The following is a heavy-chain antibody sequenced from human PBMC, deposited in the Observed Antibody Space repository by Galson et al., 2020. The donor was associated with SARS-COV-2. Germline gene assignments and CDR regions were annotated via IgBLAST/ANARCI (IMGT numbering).Heavy chain of an antibody. CDR3: ARVGYCTSSDCYGTPLFDF. CDR2: INPNSGGT. V-gene: IGHV1-2*02. J-gene: IGHJ4*02. Sequence: ASVKVSCKASGYTFTDYYIHWVRQAPGQGLEWMGWINPNSGGTIYAQKFQGRVTMTRDTSISTAYMEVSRLTSDDTAVYYCARVGYCTSSDCYGTPLFDFWGQGTLVTVSS. CDR1: GYTFTDYY. D-gene: IGHD2-8*01.